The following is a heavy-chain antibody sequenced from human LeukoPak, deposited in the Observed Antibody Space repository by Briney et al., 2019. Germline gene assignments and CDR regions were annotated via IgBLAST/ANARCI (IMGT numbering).Heavy chain of an antibody. V-gene: IGHV4-30-4*08. CDR3: ARASGLAAQYAFDI. D-gene: IGHD3-3*02. J-gene: IGHJ3*02. CDR1: GGSISSGDYY. Sequence: PSETLSLTCTVSGGSISSGDYYWSWIRQPPGKGLEWIGYIYYSGSTYYNPSLKSRVTISVDTSKNQFSLKLSSVTAADTAVYYCARASGLAAQYAFDIWGQGTMVTVSS. CDR2: IYYSGST.